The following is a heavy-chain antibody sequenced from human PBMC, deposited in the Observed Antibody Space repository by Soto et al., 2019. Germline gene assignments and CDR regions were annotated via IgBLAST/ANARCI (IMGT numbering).Heavy chain of an antibody. CDR1: GFTFSSYV. CDR3: ASPTYXTSGYYTPYYYYYGMDV. Sequence: GGSLRLSCAASGFTFSSYVMHWVRQAPGKGLEWVALISYDGSNKYYADSVKGRFTISRDNSKNTLYLQMNSLRAEDTAVYYCASPTYXTSGYYTPYYYYYGMDVWGQGTTVTVSS. J-gene: IGHJ6*02. V-gene: IGHV3-30-3*01. CDR2: ISYDGSNK. D-gene: IGHD3-22*01.